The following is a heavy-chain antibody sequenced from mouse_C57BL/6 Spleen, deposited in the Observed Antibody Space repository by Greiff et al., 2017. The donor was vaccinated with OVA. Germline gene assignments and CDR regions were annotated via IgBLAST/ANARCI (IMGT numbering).Heavy chain of an antibody. J-gene: IGHJ1*03. Sequence: VQLQQPGAELVKPGASVKLSCKASGYTFTSYWMQWVKQRPGQGLEWIGEIDPSDSYTNYNQKFKGKATLTVDTSSSTAYMQLSSLTSEDSAVYYCARAGSSHRGFDVWGTGTTVTVSA. V-gene: IGHV1-50*01. CDR2: IDPSDSYT. CDR1: GYTFTSYW. D-gene: IGHD1-1*01. CDR3: ARAGSSHRGFDV.